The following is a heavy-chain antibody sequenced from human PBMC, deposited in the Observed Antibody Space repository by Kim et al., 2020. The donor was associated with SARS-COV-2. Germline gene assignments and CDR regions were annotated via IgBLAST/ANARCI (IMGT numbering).Heavy chain of an antibody. CDR3: ARGAKNLGYFQH. CDR1: GDSITSGNW. V-gene: IGHV4-4*02. CDR2: IYHSGST. D-gene: IGHD1-26*01. Sequence: SETLSLTCAVSGDSITSGNWWSWVRQPPGKGLEWIGEIYHSGSTNYNPSLKSRVTISVDKSQNQFSLKLSSVTAADTAVYYCARGAKNLGYFQHWGQGTLVTVSS. J-gene: IGHJ1*01.